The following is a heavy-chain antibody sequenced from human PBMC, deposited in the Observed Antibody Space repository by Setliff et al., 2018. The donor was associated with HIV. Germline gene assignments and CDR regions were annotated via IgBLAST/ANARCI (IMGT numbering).Heavy chain of an antibody. CDR2: INFITGTM. CDR1: SSYA. Sequence: LRLSCEAFSSYAMHWVRQAPGKGLEWISYINFITGTMSYEESVKGRFTISRDNAKNSLYLQMDSLRAEDTGLYYCARDRRYYDSRQPWAFDIWGQGTMVTVSS. CDR3: ARDRRYYDSRQPWAFDI. V-gene: IGHV3-48*01. J-gene: IGHJ3*02. D-gene: IGHD3-22*01.